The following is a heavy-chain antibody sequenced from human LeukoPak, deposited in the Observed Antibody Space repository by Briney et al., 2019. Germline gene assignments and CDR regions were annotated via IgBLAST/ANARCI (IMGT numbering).Heavy chain of an antibody. V-gene: IGHV3-9*03. Sequence: GGSLRLSCAASGFTFDDYAMHWVRQAPGKGLEWVSGISWNSGSIGYADSVKGRFTISRDNAKNSLYLQMNSLRAEDMALYYCTKDGGSGSYYSPSHFDYWGQGTLVTVSS. J-gene: IGHJ4*02. D-gene: IGHD3-10*01. CDR1: GFTFDDYA. CDR2: ISWNSGSI. CDR3: TKDGGSGSYYSPSHFDY.